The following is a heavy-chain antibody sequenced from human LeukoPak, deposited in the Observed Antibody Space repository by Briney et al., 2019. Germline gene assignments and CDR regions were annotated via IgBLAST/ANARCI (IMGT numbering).Heavy chain of an antibody. CDR1: GGSISSGGYS. V-gene: IGHV4-30-2*01. J-gene: IGHJ4*02. CDR3: ARVGGDFWSGYDY. Sequence: PSQTLSLTCAVSGGSISSGGYSWSWIRQPPGKGLEWIGYIYHSGSTYYNPSLKSRVTISEDTSKNQFSLKLSSVTAADTAVYYCARVGGDFWSGYDYWGQGTLVTVSS. CDR2: IYHSGST. D-gene: IGHD3-3*01.